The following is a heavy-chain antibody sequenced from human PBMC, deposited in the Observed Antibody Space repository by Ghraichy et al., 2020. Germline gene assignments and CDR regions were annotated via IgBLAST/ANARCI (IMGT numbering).Heavy chain of an antibody. CDR2: INHSGST. CDR1: GGSFSGYY. V-gene: IGHV4-34*01. J-gene: IGHJ4*02. Sequence: SETLSLTCAVYGGSFSGYYWSWIRQPPGKGLEWIGEINHSGSTNYNPSLKSRVTISVDTSKNQFSLKLSSVTAADTAVYYCARVDRGIYVWGSYRYVFDYWGQGTLVTVSS. CDR3: ARVDRGIYVWGSYRYVFDY. D-gene: IGHD3-16*02.